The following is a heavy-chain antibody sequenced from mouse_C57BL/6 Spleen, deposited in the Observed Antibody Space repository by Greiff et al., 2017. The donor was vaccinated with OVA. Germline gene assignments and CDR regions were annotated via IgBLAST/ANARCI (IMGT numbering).Heavy chain of an antibody. J-gene: IGHJ3*01. V-gene: IGHV1-52*01. CDR1: GYTFTSYW. CDR3: ARGYYGSSDGAY. CDR2: IDPSDSET. D-gene: IGHD1-1*01. Sequence: VQLPQPGAELVRPGSSVKLSCKASGYTFTSYWMHWVKQRPIQGLEWIGNIDPSDSETHYNQKFKDKATLSVDKSSSTAYMQLSSLTSEDSAGYYCARGYYGSSDGAYWGQGTLVTVSA.